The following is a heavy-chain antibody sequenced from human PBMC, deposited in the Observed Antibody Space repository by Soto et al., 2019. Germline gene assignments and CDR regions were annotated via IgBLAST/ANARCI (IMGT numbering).Heavy chain of an antibody. CDR2: ITPFNGNT. CDR1: GYTFTYRY. J-gene: IGHJ3*02. V-gene: IGHV1-45*02. D-gene: IGHD1-26*01. CDR3: ARSPTGVGATTALDAFDI. Sequence: SVKVSCKASGYTFTYRYLHWVRQAPGQALEWMGWITPFNGNTNYAQKFQDRVTITRDRSMSTAYMELSSLRSEDTAMYYCARSPTGVGATTALDAFDIWGQGTMVTVSS.